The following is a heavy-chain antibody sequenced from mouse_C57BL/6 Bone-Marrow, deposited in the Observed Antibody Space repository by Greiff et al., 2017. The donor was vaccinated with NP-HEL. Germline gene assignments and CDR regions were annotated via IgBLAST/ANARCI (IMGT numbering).Heavy chain of an antibody. Sequence: EVQLVESGGDLVKPGGSLKLSCAASGFTFSSYGMSWVRQTPDKRLEWVATISSGGSYTYYPDSVKGRFTISRDNAKNTLYLQMSSLKSEDTAMYYCARHGCSNYYAMDYWGQGTSVTVSS. CDR1: GFTFSSYG. D-gene: IGHD2-5*01. V-gene: IGHV5-6*01. CDR2: ISSGGSYT. CDR3: ARHGCSNYYAMDY. J-gene: IGHJ4*01.